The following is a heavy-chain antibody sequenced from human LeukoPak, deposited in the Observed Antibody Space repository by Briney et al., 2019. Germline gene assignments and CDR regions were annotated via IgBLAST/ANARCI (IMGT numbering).Heavy chain of an antibody. CDR2: ISRSSNYK. Sequence: GGSLRLSCAASGFTFSSYSMNWVRQAPGKGLEWVSSISRSSNYKYYADSVKGRFTISRDNAKNSLFLQMNSLRAEDTAVYYCARGSRSYYDILTPDYWGQGTLVTVSS. V-gene: IGHV3-21*01. J-gene: IGHJ4*02. CDR1: GFTFSSYS. D-gene: IGHD3-9*01. CDR3: ARGSRSYYDILTPDY.